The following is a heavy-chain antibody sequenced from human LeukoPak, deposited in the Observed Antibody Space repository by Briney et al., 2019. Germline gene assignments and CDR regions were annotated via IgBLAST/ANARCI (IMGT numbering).Heavy chain of an antibody. J-gene: IGHJ4*02. V-gene: IGHV6-1*01. CDR3: ARSIVGATSYFDY. D-gene: IGHD1-26*01. CDR1: GDSVSSNSGA. CDR2: TYYRSKWYN. Sequence: SQALSLTCAISGDSVSSNSGAWNWIRQSPSRGLEWLGRTYYRSKWYNEFAGSVKSRITTNPNTSKNQFSLQLITVTPDDTAVYYCARSIVGATSYFDYWGQGTLVTVSS.